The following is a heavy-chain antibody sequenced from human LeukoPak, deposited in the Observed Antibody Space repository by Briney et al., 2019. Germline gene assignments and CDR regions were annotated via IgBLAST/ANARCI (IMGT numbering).Heavy chain of an antibody. Sequence: SQTLSLTCNVSGASITSGNYYWTWIRQPAGKGLEWIGRIYTGGSTNYNPSLKSRVTLSLDTSKNEFSLELTSVTAADTAVYYCARHASVDGNWPRPLDYWGQGSLVTVSS. J-gene: IGHJ4*02. CDR1: GASITSGNYY. CDR2: IYTGGST. D-gene: IGHD6-19*01. V-gene: IGHV4-61*02. CDR3: ARHASVDGNWPRPLDY.